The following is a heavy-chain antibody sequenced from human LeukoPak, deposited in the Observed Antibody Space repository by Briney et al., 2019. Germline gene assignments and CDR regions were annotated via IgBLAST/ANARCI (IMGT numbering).Heavy chain of an antibody. CDR2: IYYSGST. V-gene: IGHV4-39*07. CDR1: GGSISSSSYY. CDR3: ARGRGTDYGDYSPSPNNWFDP. Sequence: SETLSLTCTVSGGSISSSSYYWGWIRQPPGKGLEWIGSIYYSGSTYYNPSLKSRVTISVDTSKNQFSLKLSSVTAADTAVYYCARGRGTDYGDYSPSPNNWFDPWGQGTLVTVSS. J-gene: IGHJ5*02. D-gene: IGHD4-17*01.